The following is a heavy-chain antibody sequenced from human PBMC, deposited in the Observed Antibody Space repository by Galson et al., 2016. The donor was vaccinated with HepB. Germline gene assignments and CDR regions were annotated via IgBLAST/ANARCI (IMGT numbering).Heavy chain of an antibody. V-gene: IGHV1-46*01. Sequence: SVKVSCKASGYTFTNYYIHWVRQAPGQGLEWVGDINPSGTSTSYAQKFQGRVTVSRDTSTSTVYMELSSLRSEDTAVYYCARDLYSSSSGQEGMDIWGQGPRSPSP. D-gene: IGHD6-6*01. CDR1: GYTFTNYY. CDR2: INPSGTST. CDR3: ARDLYSSSSGQEGMDI. J-gene: IGHJ6*02.